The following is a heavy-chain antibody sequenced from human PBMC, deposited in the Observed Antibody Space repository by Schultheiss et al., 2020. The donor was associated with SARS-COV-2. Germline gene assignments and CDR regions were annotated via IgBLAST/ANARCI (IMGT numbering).Heavy chain of an antibody. J-gene: IGHJ4*02. CDR2: IDPDNGGT. D-gene: IGHD3-10*01. Sequence: ASVKVSCKASGYKFSDFYIHWVRQAPGQGLEWVGWIDPDNGGTKSPQKFQGRVTLTSDRSINTAYMEVSGLTSDDTAVYYYARRGDLITMFLGVNFDHWGQGTLVTVSS. CDR1: GYKFSDFY. CDR3: ARRGDLITMFLGVNFDH. V-gene: IGHV1-2*02.